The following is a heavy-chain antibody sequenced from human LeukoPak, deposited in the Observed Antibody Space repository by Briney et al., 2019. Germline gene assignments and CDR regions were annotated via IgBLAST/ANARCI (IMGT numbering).Heavy chain of an antibody. D-gene: IGHD1-26*01. V-gene: IGHV6-1*01. CDR1: GDSVSSNIAA. Sequence: SQTLSLTCAISGDSVSSNIAAWNWIRQSPSRGLEWLGRTYYRSKWYNDYAVSVKSRITINPDTSKNQFSLQLNSVTPEDTAVYYCARSGQIVGATWWPFDYWGQGTLVTVSS. J-gene: IGHJ4*02. CDR3: ARSGQIVGATWWPFDY. CDR2: TYYRSKWYN.